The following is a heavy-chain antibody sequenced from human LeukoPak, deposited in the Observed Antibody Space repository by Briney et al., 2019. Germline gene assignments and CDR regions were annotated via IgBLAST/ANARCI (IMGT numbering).Heavy chain of an antibody. J-gene: IGHJ4*02. CDR1: TFTFSDPY. Sequence: GGSLRLSCVVSTFTFSDPYMDWVRQAPGKGLEWVSYISSGSTIYYADSVKGRFTISRDNAKNSLYLQMNSLRAEDTAVYYCAREHQLLKDYWGQGTLVTVSS. CDR2: ISSGSTI. V-gene: IGHV3-69-1*02. D-gene: IGHD2-2*01. CDR3: AREHQLLKDY.